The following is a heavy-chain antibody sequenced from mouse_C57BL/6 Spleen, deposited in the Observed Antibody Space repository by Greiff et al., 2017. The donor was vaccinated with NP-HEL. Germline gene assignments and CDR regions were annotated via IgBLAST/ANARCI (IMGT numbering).Heavy chain of an antibody. CDR1: GFNIKDYY. Sequence: EVQLQQSGAELVKPGASVKLSCTASGFNIKDYYMHWVKQRTEQGLEWIGRIDPEDGETKYAEKFQGKATITADTSSNTAYLQLSSLTSEDTAVYYCARGGYDYWGQGTTLTVSS. CDR3: ARGGYDY. J-gene: IGHJ2*01. CDR2: IDPEDGET. V-gene: IGHV14-2*01.